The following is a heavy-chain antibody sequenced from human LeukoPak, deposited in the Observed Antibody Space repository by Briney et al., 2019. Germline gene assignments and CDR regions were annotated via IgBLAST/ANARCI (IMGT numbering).Heavy chain of an antibody. CDR2: INHSGST. D-gene: IGHD5-12*01. Sequence: PSETLSLTCAVYGGSFSGYYWSWIRQPPGKGLEWIGEINHSGSTNYNPSLKSRVTISVDTSKNQFSLKLSSVTAADTAVYYCALIRIVATIIDYWGQGTLVTVSS. V-gene: IGHV4-34*01. CDR3: ALIRIVATIIDY. CDR1: GGSFSGYY. J-gene: IGHJ4*02.